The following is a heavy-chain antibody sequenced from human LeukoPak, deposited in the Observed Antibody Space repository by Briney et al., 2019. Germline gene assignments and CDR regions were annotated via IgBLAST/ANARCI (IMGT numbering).Heavy chain of an antibody. CDR2: INPNSGGT. V-gene: IGHV1-2*02. CDR1: GYTFTGYY. J-gene: IGHJ5*02. CDR3: ARDPLINYYGSGSYYNMYNWFDP. Sequence: ASVKVSCKASGYTFTGYYMHWVRQAPGQGLEWMGWINPNSGGTNYAQKFQGRVTMTRDTSISTAYMELSGLRSDDTAVYYCARDPLINYYGSGSYYNMYNWFDPWGQGTLVTVSS. D-gene: IGHD3-10*01.